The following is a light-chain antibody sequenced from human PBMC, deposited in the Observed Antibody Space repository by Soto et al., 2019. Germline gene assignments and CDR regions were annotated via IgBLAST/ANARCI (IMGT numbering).Light chain of an antibody. CDR2: AAS. Sequence: DIQMTQSPSSVSASVGDRVTITCRASQDISSWLAWYQQKPGKAPKIMIYAASSLQGGVPSRFSGSGSGTEFTLTISSLQPEDFATYFCVQHYNYPPTFGQGTKVDIK. CDR3: VQHYNYPPT. V-gene: IGKV1-12*01. CDR1: QDISSW. J-gene: IGKJ1*01.